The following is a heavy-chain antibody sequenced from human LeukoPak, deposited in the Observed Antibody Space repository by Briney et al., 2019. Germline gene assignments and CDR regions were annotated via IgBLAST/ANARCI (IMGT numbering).Heavy chain of an antibody. Sequence: GGSLRLSCAASGFTFSTYSMNWVRQAPGKGLEWVAVISYDGSNKYYADSVKGRFTISRDNSKNTLYLQMNSLRAEDTAVYYCAHLRLGELSLDYWGQGTLVTVSS. J-gene: IGHJ4*02. D-gene: IGHD3-16*02. CDR2: ISYDGSNK. CDR1: GFTFSTYS. CDR3: AHLRLGELSLDY. V-gene: IGHV3-30*03.